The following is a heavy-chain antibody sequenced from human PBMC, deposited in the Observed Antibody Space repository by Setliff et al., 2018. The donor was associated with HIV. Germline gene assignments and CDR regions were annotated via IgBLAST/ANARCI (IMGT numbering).Heavy chain of an antibody. D-gene: IGHD5-12*01. J-gene: IGHJ4*02. CDR1: GYSMSSGYY. V-gene: IGHV4-38-2*01. Sequence: SETLSLTCGVSGYSMSSGYYWGWVRQPPGKGLEWIGNVYQTGSTYYNPSLKSRVTISVDPSKNQFSLKLSSVIAADTAVYYCARQAAGPDGSFDNWGQGTLVTVSS. CDR2: VYQTGST. CDR3: ARQAAGPDGSFDN.